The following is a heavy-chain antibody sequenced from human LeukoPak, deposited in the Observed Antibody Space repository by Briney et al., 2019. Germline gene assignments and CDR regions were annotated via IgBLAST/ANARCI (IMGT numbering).Heavy chain of an antibody. Sequence: GESLKISCKGSGYSFTSYWIGWVRQMPGKGLEWMGIIYPGDSDTRYSPSFQGQVTISADKSISTAYLQWSSLKASDTAMYYCARRSRVPAAYNYYYYYMDVWGKGTTVTVSS. CDR2: IYPGDSDT. CDR1: GYSFTSYW. CDR3: ARRSRVPAAYNYYYYYMDV. V-gene: IGHV5-51*01. D-gene: IGHD2-2*01. J-gene: IGHJ6*03.